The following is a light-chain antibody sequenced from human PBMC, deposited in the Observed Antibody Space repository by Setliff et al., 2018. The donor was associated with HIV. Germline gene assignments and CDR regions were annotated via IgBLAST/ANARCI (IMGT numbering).Light chain of an antibody. CDR1: SSDVGGYYS. Sequence: GSPGQSITISCTGISSDVGGYYSVSWYQQHPGKAPKLMIYDVINRPSGVSNRFSGSRSGNTASLTISGLQVEDEADYYCSSYTTSSTLYVFGPGTKVTV. CDR3: SSYTTSSTLYV. V-gene: IGLV2-14*03. CDR2: DVI. J-gene: IGLJ1*01.